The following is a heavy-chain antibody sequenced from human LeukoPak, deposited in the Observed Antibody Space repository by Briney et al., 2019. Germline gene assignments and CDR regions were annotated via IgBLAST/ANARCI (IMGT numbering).Heavy chain of an antibody. CDR1: GGSFSGYY. CDR3: ARHWVPPSRYCSGGSCYRWPFDY. V-gene: IGHV4-34*01. D-gene: IGHD2-15*01. Sequence: PSETLSLTCAVYGGSFSGYYWSWIRQPPGKGLEWIGEINHSGSTNYNPSLKSRVTISVDTSKNQFSLKLSSVTAADTAVYYCARHWVPPSRYCSGGSCYRWPFDYWGQGTPVTVSS. J-gene: IGHJ4*02. CDR2: INHSGST.